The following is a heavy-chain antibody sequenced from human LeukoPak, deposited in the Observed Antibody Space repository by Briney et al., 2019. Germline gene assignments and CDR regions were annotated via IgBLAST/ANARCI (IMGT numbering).Heavy chain of an antibody. J-gene: IGHJ4*02. Sequence: SVKVSCKASGGTFSSYAISWVRQAPGQGLEWMGGIIPIFGTANYAQKFQGRVTITAGESTSTAYMELSSLRSEDTAVYYCASANCSGGSCYLPLSDYWGQGTLVTVSS. CDR2: IIPIFGTA. CDR1: GGTFSSYA. V-gene: IGHV1-69*13. D-gene: IGHD2-15*01. CDR3: ASANCSGGSCYLPLSDY.